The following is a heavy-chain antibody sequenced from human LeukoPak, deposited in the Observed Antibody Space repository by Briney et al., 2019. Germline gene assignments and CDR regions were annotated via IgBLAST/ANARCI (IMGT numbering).Heavy chain of an antibody. CDR2: ISSSGGST. Sequence: GGSLRLSCAASGFTFSSYAMSWVRQAPGKGLEWVSGISSSGGSTYYTDSVKGRFTISRDNSKNTLYLQMNSLRAEDTAVYYCAKTKGGYSNRALYCWGQGTQVTVSS. D-gene: IGHD4-11*01. J-gene: IGHJ4*02. CDR1: GFTFSSYA. CDR3: AKTKGGYSNRALYC. V-gene: IGHV3-23*01.